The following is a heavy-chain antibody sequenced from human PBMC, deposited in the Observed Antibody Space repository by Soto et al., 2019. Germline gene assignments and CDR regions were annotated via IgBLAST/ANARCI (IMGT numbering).Heavy chain of an antibody. CDR2: IYSGGDT. V-gene: IGHV3-53*02. J-gene: IGHJ4*02. CDR3: ARDPFSQYSHETSGSHN. Sequence: EVQLVETGGGLIQPGGSLRLSCAASGFSVSSNYMNWVRQSPGKGLEWVSVIYSGGDTHYTDSVKGRFTVSRDTSENTLFLEMKSLRAEDTAIYYCARDPFSQYSHETSGSHNWGLGTLVTVSS. CDR1: GFSVSSNY. D-gene: IGHD3-22*01.